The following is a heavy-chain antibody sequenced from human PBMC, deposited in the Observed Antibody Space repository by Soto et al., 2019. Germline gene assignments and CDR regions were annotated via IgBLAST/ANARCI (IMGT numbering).Heavy chain of an antibody. J-gene: IGHJ1*01. CDR2: IYWDDDK. CDR3: ANATVTDEYLQP. CDR1: GFSLITIGVG. V-gene: IGHV2-5*02. D-gene: IGHD4-17*01. Sequence: SGPTLVNPTQTLTLTCTFSGFSLITIGVGVGWIRQPPGKALEWLALIYWDDDKRYSPSLKSRLTITKDTSKNQVVLTMTNMEPVDTATYYCANATVTDEYLQPWGEGTLVIVCS.